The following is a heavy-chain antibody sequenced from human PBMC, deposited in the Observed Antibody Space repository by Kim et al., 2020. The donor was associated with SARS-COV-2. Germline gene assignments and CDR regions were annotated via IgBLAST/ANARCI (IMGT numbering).Heavy chain of an antibody. CDR3: ARDQLPFYGDYVPFDI. Sequence: DSVKARFTISRAKPKNTLYLQINSLRAEDTAVYYCARDQLPFYGDYVPFDIWGQGTMVTVSS. D-gene: IGHD4-17*01. V-gene: IGHV3-30*07. J-gene: IGHJ3*02.